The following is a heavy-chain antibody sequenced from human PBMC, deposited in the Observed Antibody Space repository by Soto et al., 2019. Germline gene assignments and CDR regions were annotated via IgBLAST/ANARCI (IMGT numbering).Heavy chain of an antibody. D-gene: IGHD3-10*01. CDR3: AKDSQFYYMDV. Sequence: EVRLVESGGGLVQPGRSLRLSCAASGLKFNDYAMHWARQAPGKGLEWVAGVSWNGDVIGYADSVRGRFTISRDNAKDSLYLQMNSLRPEDTALYFCAKDSQFYYMDVWGQGTTVTVSS. CDR2: VSWNGDVI. J-gene: IGHJ6*02. CDR1: GLKFNDYA. V-gene: IGHV3-9*01.